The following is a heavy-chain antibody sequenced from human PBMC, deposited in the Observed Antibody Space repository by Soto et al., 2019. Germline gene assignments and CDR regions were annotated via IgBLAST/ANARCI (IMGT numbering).Heavy chain of an antibody. Sequence: ASVKVSCKVSGYTLTELSMHWVRQAPGKGLEWMGGFDPEDGETIYAQKFQGRVTITADESTSTAYMELSSLRSEDTAVYYCASRSTYSSGWYYYYMDVWGKGTTVTVSS. CDR2: FDPEDGET. V-gene: IGHV1-24*01. CDR1: GYTLTELS. J-gene: IGHJ6*03. CDR3: ASRSTYSSGWYYYYMDV. D-gene: IGHD6-19*01.